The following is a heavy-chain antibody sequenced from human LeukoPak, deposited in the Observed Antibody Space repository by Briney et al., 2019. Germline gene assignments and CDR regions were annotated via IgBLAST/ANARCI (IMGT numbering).Heavy chain of an antibody. V-gene: IGHV1-2*02. D-gene: IGHD1-20*01. CDR3: ARDFNWKYAFDI. CDR2: INPNNGGT. CDR1: GYTFTGYY. Sequence: ASVKVSCKASGYTFTGYYMHWVRQAPGQGLEWMGWINPNNGGTKYAQKFQGRVTMTGDTSISTAYMELSRLRSDDTAVYYCARDFNWKYAFDIWGQGTMVTVSS. J-gene: IGHJ3*02.